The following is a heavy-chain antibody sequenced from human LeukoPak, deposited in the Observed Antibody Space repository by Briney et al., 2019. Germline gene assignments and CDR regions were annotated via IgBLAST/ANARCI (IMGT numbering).Heavy chain of an antibody. D-gene: IGHD7-27*01. V-gene: IGHV3-66*02. J-gene: IGHJ5*02. CDR1: GFTVSNDY. Sequence: GGSLRLSCAASGFTVSNDYMAWVRQAPGRGLEWVSLIYGDGTTFYTDSVKGRFTISRDNFTNTLYLQMSSLRPEDTALYYCGEEPRGAPFWGALDPWGQGTLVTVSS. CDR2: IYGDGTT. CDR3: GEEPRGAPFWGALDP.